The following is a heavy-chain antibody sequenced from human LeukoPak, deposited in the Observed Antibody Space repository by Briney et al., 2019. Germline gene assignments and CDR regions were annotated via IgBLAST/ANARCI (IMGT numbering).Heavy chain of an antibody. D-gene: IGHD3-22*01. CDR3: ASPVTYYYDSSGSGAFDY. CDR2: ISSSSSYI. J-gene: IGHJ4*02. CDR1: GFTFSSYS. V-gene: IGHV3-21*01. Sequence: GGSLRLSCAASGFTFSSYSMNWVRQAPGKGLEWVSSISSSSSYIYYADSVKGRFTISRDNAKNSLYLQMNSLRAEDTAVYYRASPVTYYYDSSGSGAFDYWGQGTLVTVSS.